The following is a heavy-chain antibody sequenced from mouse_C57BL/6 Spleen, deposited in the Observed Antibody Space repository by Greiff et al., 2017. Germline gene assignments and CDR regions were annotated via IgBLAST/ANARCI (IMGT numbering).Heavy chain of an antibody. CDR1: GFTFSDYG. V-gene: IGHV5-17*01. Sequence: DVMLVESGGGLVKPGGSLKLSCAASGFTFSDYGMHWVRQAPEKGLEWVAYISSGSSTIYYADTVKGRFTISRDNAKNTLFLQMTSLRSEDTAMYYCARQGTTVVRYFDYWGQGTTLTVSS. D-gene: IGHD1-1*01. CDR2: ISSGSSTI. J-gene: IGHJ2*01. CDR3: ARQGTTVVRYFDY.